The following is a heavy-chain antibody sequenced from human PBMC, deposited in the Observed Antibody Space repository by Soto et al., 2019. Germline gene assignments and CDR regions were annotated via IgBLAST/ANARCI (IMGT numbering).Heavy chain of an antibody. CDR3: ARKAPDFWSGYRYYYYGRDV. Sequence: QVQLVESGGGVVQPGRSLRLSCAASGFTFSSYAMHWVRQAPGKGLEWVAVISYDGSNKYYADSVKGRFTISRDNSKNTLYLQMNSLRAEDTAVYYCARKAPDFWSGYRYYYYGRDVWGQGTTVTVSS. CDR1: GFTFSSYA. CDR2: ISYDGSNK. D-gene: IGHD3-3*01. J-gene: IGHJ6*02. V-gene: IGHV3-30-3*01.